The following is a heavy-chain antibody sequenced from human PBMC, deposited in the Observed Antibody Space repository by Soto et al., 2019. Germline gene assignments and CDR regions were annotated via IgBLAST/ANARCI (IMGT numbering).Heavy chain of an antibody. V-gene: IGHV3-21*01. Sequence: GGSLRLSCAASGFTFSSYSMNWVRQAPGKGLEWVSSISSSSSYIYYADSVKGRFTISRDNAKNSLYLQMNSLRAEDTAVYYCARGNIVATTQAWGQGTLVTVSS. CDR3: ARGNIVATTQA. CDR2: ISSSSSYI. CDR1: GFTFSSYS. J-gene: IGHJ5*02. D-gene: IGHD5-12*01.